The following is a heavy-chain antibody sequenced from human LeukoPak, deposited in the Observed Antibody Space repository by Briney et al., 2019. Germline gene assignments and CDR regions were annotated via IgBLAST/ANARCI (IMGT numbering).Heavy chain of an antibody. J-gene: IGHJ4*02. CDR1: GFTVSSNY. Sequence: GGSLRLSCAASGFTVSSNYMSWVRQAPGKGLEWVSVIYSGGSTYYADSVKGRFTISRDNSKNTPYLQMNSLRAEDTAIYYCAKVSGGGIGAAAAKSSYFDYWGQGTLVTVSS. CDR2: IYSGGST. CDR3: AKVSGGGIGAAAAKSSYFDY. D-gene: IGHD6-13*01. V-gene: IGHV3-53*01.